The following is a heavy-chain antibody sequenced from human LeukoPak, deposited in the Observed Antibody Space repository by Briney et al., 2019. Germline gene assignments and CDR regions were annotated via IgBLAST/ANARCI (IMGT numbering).Heavy chain of an antibody. CDR1: GGSFSGYY. D-gene: IGHD3-3*01. V-gene: IGHV4-34*01. CDR2: INNSAST. Sequence: SETLSLTCAVYGGSFSGYYWSWIRQPPGKGLEWIGEINNSASTNYNPSLKSRVTISVDTSKNQFSLKLSSVTAADTAVYYCAREGFLEWLLPLYYYYYGMDVWGQGTTVTVSS. CDR3: AREGFLEWLLPLYYYYYGMDV. J-gene: IGHJ6*02.